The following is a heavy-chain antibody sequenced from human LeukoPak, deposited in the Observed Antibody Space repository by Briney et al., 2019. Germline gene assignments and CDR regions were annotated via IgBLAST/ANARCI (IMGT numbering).Heavy chain of an antibody. Sequence: GGSLRLSCAASGFTVSSNYMSWVRQAPGKGLEWVSVIYSGGSTYYADSVKGRFTISRDNSKNTLYFQMNSLRAEDTAVYYCARALGEMATIDFDYWGQGTLVTVSS. CDR3: ARALGEMATIDFDY. V-gene: IGHV3-66*01. J-gene: IGHJ4*02. CDR1: GFTVSSNY. CDR2: IYSGGST. D-gene: IGHD5-24*01.